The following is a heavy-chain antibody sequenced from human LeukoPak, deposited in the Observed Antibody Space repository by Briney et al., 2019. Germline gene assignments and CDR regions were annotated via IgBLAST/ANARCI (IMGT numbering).Heavy chain of an antibody. CDR3: TTQRWIPEYHAFDM. CDR1: GFTFSHAW. CDR2: VKSKTNGGTR. V-gene: IGHV3-15*01. D-gene: IGHD5-18*01. J-gene: IGHJ3*02. Sequence: PGGSLRLSCAASGFTFSHAWMSWVRQAPGKGLEWVGRVKSKTNGGTRDYAAPVKGRFTISRDDSKNTLYLQMNSLKTEDTAMYYCTTQRWIPEYHAFDMWGQGTMVTVSS.